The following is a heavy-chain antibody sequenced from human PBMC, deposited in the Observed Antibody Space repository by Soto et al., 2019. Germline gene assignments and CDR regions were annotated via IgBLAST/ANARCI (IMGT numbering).Heavy chain of an antibody. CDR3: ARRTSSWDLDI. J-gene: IGHJ4*02. CDR1: GGSIGSDY. V-gene: IGHV4-59*01. D-gene: IGHD2-2*01. CDR2: IYYIGST. Sequence: SETLSLTCTVSGGSIGSDYWTWIRQPPGKGLEWIGYIYYIGSTNYNPSLKSRVTISVDTSKNLLSLKVTSVTAADTALYYCARRTSSWDLDIWGEGTLSTVSS.